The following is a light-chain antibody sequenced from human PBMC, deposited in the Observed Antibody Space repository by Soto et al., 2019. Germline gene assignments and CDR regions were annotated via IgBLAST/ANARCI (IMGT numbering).Light chain of an antibody. CDR1: QTLRNK. J-gene: IGKJ3*01. CDR3: QQHNGLPLT. CDR2: GGL. V-gene: IGKV3-15*01. Sequence: IVLTQSPGTLSVSPGERVILSCRASQTLRNKLAWYKQKPGQAPRLLIYGGLTRATGIPARFSGSGSGTEFTLTINRLQSEDFAIYYCQQHNGLPLTFGPGTKLDLK.